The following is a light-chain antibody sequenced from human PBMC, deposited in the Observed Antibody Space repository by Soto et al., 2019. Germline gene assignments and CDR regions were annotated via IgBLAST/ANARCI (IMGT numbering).Light chain of an antibody. Sequence: EIVMTQSPATLSVSPGERATLSCRANQSLNSLLAWYQQKPGQAPRLLIYRASTRASGVPARFSGSGSGTEFTLTISGLQSEDFAIYYCQYYYIWPLTFGGGTKVEIK. V-gene: IGKV3-15*01. CDR1: QSLNSL. CDR3: QYYYIWPLT. J-gene: IGKJ4*01. CDR2: RAS.